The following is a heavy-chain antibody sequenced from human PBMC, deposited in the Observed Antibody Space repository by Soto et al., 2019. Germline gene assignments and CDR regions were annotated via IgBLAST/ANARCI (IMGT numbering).Heavy chain of an antibody. V-gene: IGHV4-59*01. Sequence: QVQLQESGPGLVKPSETLTLTCTVSPGSISSSYWSWIRQPPGRALEWVGHVAYSGSTKYNPSLKSRGSISVSTSKRQFSLRLTSVTAADTAVYYCAREAQDYYFDHWGQGILVTVSS. CDR2: VAYSGST. CDR1: PGSISSSY. CDR3: AREAQDYYFDH. D-gene: IGHD1-26*01. J-gene: IGHJ5*02.